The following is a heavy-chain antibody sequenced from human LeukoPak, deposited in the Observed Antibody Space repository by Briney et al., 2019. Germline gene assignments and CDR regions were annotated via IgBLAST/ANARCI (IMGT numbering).Heavy chain of an antibody. D-gene: IGHD4-11*01. J-gene: IGHJ5*02. CDR1: GGSFSGYY. CDR3: ARNRPLDDYSNYVGWFDP. Sequence: SETLSLTCAVYGGSFSGYYWSWIRQPPGKGLEWIGEINHSGSTNYNPSPKSRVTISVDTSKNQFSLKLSSVTAADTAVYYCARNRPLDDYSNYVGWFDPWGQGTLVTVSS. V-gene: IGHV4-34*01. CDR2: INHSGST.